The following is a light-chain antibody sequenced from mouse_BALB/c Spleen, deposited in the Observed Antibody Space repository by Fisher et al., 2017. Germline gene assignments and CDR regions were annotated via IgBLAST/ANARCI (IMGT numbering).Light chain of an antibody. CDR1: SSVSY. J-gene: IGKJ5*01. CDR3: HQWSSYPPT. Sequence: IVLTQTTALMSASPGEKVTMTCSASSSVSYMYWYQQKPRSSPKPWIYDTSKLASGVPARFSGSGSGTFYSLTISSVEAEDAADYYCHQWSSYPPTFGAGTKLELK. CDR2: DTS. V-gene: IGKV4-68*01.